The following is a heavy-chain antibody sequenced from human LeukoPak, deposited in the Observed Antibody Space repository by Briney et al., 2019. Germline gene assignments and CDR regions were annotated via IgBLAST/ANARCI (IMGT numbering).Heavy chain of an antibody. J-gene: IGHJ3*02. CDR1: GGSISSYY. Sequence: SETLSLTCTVSGGSISSYYWSWIRQPPGKGLEWIGYIYYSGSTNYNPSLKSRVTISVDTSKNQFSLKLSSVTAADTAVYYCARAFYYDFWSGSAGAFDIWGQGTMVTVSS. D-gene: IGHD3-3*01. CDR2: IYYSGST. CDR3: ARAFYYDFWSGSAGAFDI. V-gene: IGHV4-59*01.